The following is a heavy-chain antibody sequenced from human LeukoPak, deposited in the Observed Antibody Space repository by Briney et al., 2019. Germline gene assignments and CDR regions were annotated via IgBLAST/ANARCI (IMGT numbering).Heavy chain of an antibody. Sequence: GGSLRLSCAASGFTFSSYWMSWARQAPGKGLEWVAVISYDGSNKYYADSVKGRFTISRDNSKNTLYLQMNSLRAEDTAVYYCARGLMWIQLWSVFDYWGQGTLVTVSS. J-gene: IGHJ4*02. D-gene: IGHD5-18*01. CDR3: ARGLMWIQLWSVFDY. CDR1: GFTFSSYW. V-gene: IGHV3-30*03. CDR2: ISYDGSNK.